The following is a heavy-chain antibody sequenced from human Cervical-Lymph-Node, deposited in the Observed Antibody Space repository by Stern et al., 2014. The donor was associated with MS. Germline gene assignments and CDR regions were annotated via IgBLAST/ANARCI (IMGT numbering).Heavy chain of an antibody. CDR1: GDSISSSNW. CDR3: ARRGYCSGGSCYSGAIL. CDR2: IYHSGST. Sequence: VQLQESGPGLVKPSGTLSLTCAVSGDSISSSNWWSWVRQPPGKGLEWIGEIYHSGSTKYNPSLKSRVTISVDKSKNQFSLKLTSVTAADTAVYYCARRGYCSGGSCYSGAILWGQGTLVIVSS. D-gene: IGHD2-15*01. V-gene: IGHV4-4*02. J-gene: IGHJ4*02.